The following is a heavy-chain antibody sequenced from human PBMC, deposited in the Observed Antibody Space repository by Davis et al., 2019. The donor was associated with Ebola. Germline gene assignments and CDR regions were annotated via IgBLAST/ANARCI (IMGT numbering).Heavy chain of an antibody. Sequence: MPSETLSLTCAVSGGFVSSGGYSWSWIRPPPGQGLEWIGYYYYTGSTYYNPSLKSRVTISIDTPKNQVSLKLTSVTAADTAVYYCARVWNDYGSGSYYDYWGQGILVTVSS. J-gene: IGHJ4*02. V-gene: IGHV4-30-4*07. D-gene: IGHD3-10*01. CDR2: YYYTGST. CDR3: ARVWNDYGSGSYYDY. CDR1: GGFVSSGGYS.